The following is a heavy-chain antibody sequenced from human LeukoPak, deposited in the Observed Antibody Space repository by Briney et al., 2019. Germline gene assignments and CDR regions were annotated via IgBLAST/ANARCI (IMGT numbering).Heavy chain of an antibody. Sequence: GGPLRLSCAASGFTFSSYAMHWVRQAPGKGLEWVAVISYDGSNKYYADSVKGRFTISRDNSKNTLYLQMNSLRAEDTAVYYCAVEYYYDSSGYGHASDYWGQGTLVTVSS. V-gene: IGHV3-30-3*01. D-gene: IGHD3-22*01. J-gene: IGHJ4*02. CDR3: AVEYYYDSSGYGHASDY. CDR1: GFTFSSYA. CDR2: ISYDGSNK.